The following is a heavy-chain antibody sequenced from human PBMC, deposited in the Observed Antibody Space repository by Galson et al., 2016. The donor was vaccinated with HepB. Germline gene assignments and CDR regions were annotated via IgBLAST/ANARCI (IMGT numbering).Heavy chain of an antibody. D-gene: IGHD2-2*02. J-gene: IGHJ4*02. CDR2: ISYDGKKK. Sequence: SLRLSCAASGFTLSSYAMNWVRQAPGQGLEWVAVISYDGKKKFYADSVKGRFTIFRDSSKNTLDLQMNNLRAEDTAVYYCVKGRALNTLICAFDYWGQGALVTVSS. CDR1: GFTLSSYA. CDR3: VKGRALNTLICAFDY. V-gene: IGHV3-30*18.